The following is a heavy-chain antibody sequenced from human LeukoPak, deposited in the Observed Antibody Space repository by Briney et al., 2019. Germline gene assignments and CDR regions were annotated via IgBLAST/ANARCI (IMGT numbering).Heavy chain of an antibody. V-gene: IGHV3-21*05. J-gene: IGHJ4*02. CDR3: ARDTYQPGRIDC. CDR1: EFTFSLYA. CDR2: INDVSGDI. D-gene: IGHD2-2*01. Sequence: PGGSLRLSCAASEFTFSLYAMNWVRQAPGKGLEWVSYINDVSGDIHYADSVKGRFTISRDNAKNTLYLQMYSLRAEDTAVYYCARDTYQPGRIDCWGQGTLVIVSS.